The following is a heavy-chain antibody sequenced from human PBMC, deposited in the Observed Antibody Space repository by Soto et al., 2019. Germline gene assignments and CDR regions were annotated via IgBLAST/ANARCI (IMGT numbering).Heavy chain of an antibody. CDR1: GGSISSGGYY. Sequence: SETLSLTCTVSGGSISSGGYYWSWIRQHPGKGLEWIGYIYYSGSTYYNPSLKSRVTISVDTSKNQFSLKLSSVTAADTAVYYCARCIPRGDDALDIPGQGTTVTGSS. CDR3: ARCIPRGDDALDI. D-gene: IGHD3-10*01. V-gene: IGHV4-31*03. CDR2: IYYSGST. J-gene: IGHJ3*02.